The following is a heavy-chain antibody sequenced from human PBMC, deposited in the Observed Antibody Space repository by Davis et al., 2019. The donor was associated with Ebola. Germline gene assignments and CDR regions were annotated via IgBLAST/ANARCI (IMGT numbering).Heavy chain of an antibody. J-gene: IGHJ6*02. V-gene: IGHV1-2*02. CDR1: GYTFTSYY. D-gene: IGHD2-2*01. CDR3: ARDSQYSYCSSTSCYHYGMDV. Sequence: ASVKVSCKASGYTFTSYYMHWVRQAPGQGLEWMGWINPNSGGTNSSQKFQGRVTMTRDTSISTAYMELSRLRSDDTAVYYCARDSQYSYCSSTSCYHYGMDVWGQGTTVTVSS. CDR2: INPNSGGT.